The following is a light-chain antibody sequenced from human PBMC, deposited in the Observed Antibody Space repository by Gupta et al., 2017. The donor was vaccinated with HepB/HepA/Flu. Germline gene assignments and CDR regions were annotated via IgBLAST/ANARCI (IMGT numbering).Light chain of an antibody. CDR1: SLRRYY. CDR2: GKN. J-gene: IGLJ2*01. CDR3: NSRDSSGNPLV. Sequence: SSELTQDPAVSVALGPAVRITCQGDSLRRYYASWYQQKPGQAPVLVIYGKNNRPSGIPDRFSGSSSGNTASLTITGAQAEDEADYYCNSRDSSGNPLVFGGGTKLTVL. V-gene: IGLV3-19*01.